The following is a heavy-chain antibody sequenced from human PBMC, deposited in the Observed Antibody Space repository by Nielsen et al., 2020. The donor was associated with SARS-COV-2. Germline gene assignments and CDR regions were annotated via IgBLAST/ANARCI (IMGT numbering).Heavy chain of an antibody. CDR1: GFSFKDAW. D-gene: IGHD5-12*01. CDR2: VKSKPDGGAI. J-gene: IGHJ4*02. V-gene: IGHV3-15*01. CDR3: ATDGETGYGNIDF. Sequence: GGSLRLSCVASGFSFKDAWMNRVRQAPGKGLEWVGRVKSKPDGGAIDYAAPVKGRFIISREDSKSTLYLQMNSLEVEDTAVYYCATDGETGYGNIDFWGQGILVTVSS.